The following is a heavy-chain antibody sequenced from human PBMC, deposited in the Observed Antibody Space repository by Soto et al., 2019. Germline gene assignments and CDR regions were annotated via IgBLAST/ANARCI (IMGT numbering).Heavy chain of an antibody. CDR1: GYTFTSYY. Sequence: ASVKVSCKASGYTFTSYYMHWVRQAPGQGLEWMGIINPSGGSTSYAQKFQGRVTMTRDTSTSTVYMELSSLRSDDTAVYYCARELRGPIFFDTWGPGTLVTVSS. CDR2: INPSGGST. J-gene: IGHJ4*02. CDR3: ARELRGPIFFDT. D-gene: IGHD3-9*01. V-gene: IGHV1-46*01.